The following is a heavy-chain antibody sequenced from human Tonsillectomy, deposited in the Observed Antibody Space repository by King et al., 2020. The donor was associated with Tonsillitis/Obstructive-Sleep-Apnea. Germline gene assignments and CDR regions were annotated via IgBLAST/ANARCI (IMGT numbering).Heavy chain of an antibody. CDR3: ARGGGYYGVDY. V-gene: IGHV3-48*02. J-gene: IGHJ4*02. CDR1: GFTFSGYS. Sequence: VQLVESGGGLVQPGGSLRLSCAASGFTFSGYSMHWVRQAPGKGLECISDMRSSSSAIYYADSVKGRFTISRDNAKNSLYLQMNSLRDADTAVYYCARGGGYYGVDYWGQGTLVTVSS. CDR2: MRSSSSAI. D-gene: IGHD1-26*01.